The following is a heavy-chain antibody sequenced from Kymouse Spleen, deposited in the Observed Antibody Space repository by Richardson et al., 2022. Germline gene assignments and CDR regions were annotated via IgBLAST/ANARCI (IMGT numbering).Heavy chain of an antibody. D-gene: IGHD4-11,IGHD4-11*01. Sequence: QVQLQQWGAGLLKPSETLSLTCAVYGGSFSGYYWSWIRQPPGKGLEWIGEINHSGSTNYNPSLKSRVTISVDTSKNQFSLKLSSVTAADTAVYYCARGGDYSNYYYFDYWGQGTLVTVSS. V-gene: IGHV4-34*01. CDR1: GGSFSGYY. J-gene: IGHJ4*02. CDR3: ARGGDYSNYYYFDY. CDR2: INHSGST.